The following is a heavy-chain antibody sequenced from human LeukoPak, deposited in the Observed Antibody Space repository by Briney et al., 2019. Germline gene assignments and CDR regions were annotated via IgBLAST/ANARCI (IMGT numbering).Heavy chain of an antibody. CDR3: ARRGAEWELPYFDY. J-gene: IGHJ4*02. Sequence: PSETLSLTCTVSGGSISSSSYYGGWIRQPPGKGLEWIGSIYYSGSTYYNPSLKSRVTISVDTSKNQFSLKLSSVTAADTAVYYCARRGAEWELPYFDYWGQGTLVTVSS. CDR2: IYYSGST. V-gene: IGHV4-39*01. CDR1: GGSISSSSYY. D-gene: IGHD1-26*01.